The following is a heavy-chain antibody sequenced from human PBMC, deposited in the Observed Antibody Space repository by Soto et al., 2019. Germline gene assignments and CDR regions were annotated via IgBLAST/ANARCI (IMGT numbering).Heavy chain of an antibody. CDR3: AEDETAYHSLAGYYSGPPYLDY. Sequence: GGLRLSCAASGFTFSSYAMSWVRQAPGKGLEWVSAISGSGGSTYYADSVKGRFTISRDNSKNTLYLQMNSLRAEDTAVYYCAEDETAYHSLAGYYSGPPYLDYWGQGTLVTVSS. D-gene: IGHD3-9*01. CDR1: GFTFSSYA. CDR2: ISGSGGST. V-gene: IGHV3-23*01. J-gene: IGHJ4*02.